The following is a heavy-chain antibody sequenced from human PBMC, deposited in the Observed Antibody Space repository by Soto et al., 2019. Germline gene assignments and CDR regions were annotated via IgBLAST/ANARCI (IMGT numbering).Heavy chain of an antibody. CDR3: AREGYNFGPFDF. Sequence: PSETLSLTCTVAGGSRSDYDWSWIRGPRGMWLELIESISYSGTTNYNSSLKSRVTISIDTSKNQFSLKFNSVTAAFMAVYYCAREGYNFGPFDFWGQGALVTLSS. V-gene: IGHV4-59*01. CDR2: ISYSGTT. J-gene: IGHJ4*02. CDR1: GGSRSDYD. D-gene: IGHD5-18*01.